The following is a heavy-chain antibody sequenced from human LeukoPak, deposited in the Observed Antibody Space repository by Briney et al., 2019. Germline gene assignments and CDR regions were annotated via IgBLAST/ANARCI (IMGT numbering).Heavy chain of an antibody. CDR1: GFTFSSYS. CDR2: ISSSSSTI. D-gene: IGHD3-9*01. CDR3: ARDSTHYDILTGWDYYGMDV. Sequence: GESLRLSCAASGFTFSSYSMNWVRQAPGKGLEWVSYISSSSSTIYYADSVKGRFTISRDNAKNSLYLQMNSLRDEDTAVYYCARDSTHYDILTGWDYYGMDVWGQGTTVTVSS. J-gene: IGHJ6*02. V-gene: IGHV3-48*02.